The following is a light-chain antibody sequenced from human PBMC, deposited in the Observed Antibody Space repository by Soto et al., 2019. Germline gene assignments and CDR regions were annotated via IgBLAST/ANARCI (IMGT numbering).Light chain of an antibody. CDR3: ATWDDSLSNYV. V-gene: IGLV1-47*01. Sequence: QSVLTQPPSAPGTPGQRVNISCSGSSSNIGSNYVYWYQHLTGTAPKLLIYRNNQRPSGVPDRFSGSKSGTSASLAISGLRSEDEADYYCATWDDSLSNYVFGTGTKVTV. CDR2: RNN. J-gene: IGLJ1*01. CDR1: SSNIGSNY.